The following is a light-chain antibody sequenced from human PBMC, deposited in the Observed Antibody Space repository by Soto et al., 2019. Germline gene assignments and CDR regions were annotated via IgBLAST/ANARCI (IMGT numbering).Light chain of an antibody. CDR3: QQYHNSILM. Sequence: ENVLTQSPGTLSLSPGERATLSCRASQSVSSSHLAWYQQKPGQAPRLLMYGASSRATGIPDRFSGGGYGADFTLTISRLEPEDFGVYYCQQYHNSILMFGQGTKVEIK. CDR1: QSVSSSH. J-gene: IGKJ1*01. CDR2: GAS. V-gene: IGKV3-20*01.